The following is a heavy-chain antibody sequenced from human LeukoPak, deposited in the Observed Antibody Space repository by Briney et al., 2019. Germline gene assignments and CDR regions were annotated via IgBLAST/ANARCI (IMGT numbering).Heavy chain of an antibody. CDR3: AKDRTLCSGGTCYPYYFDY. V-gene: IGHV3-23*01. D-gene: IGHD2-15*01. Sequence: GGSLRLSCAASGFTFTNFAMSWVRQAPGKGLEWVSAISGSGGSTYSADSVKGRFTISRDNSKNTLYLQMNSLRAEDTAIYFCAKDRTLCSGGTCYPYYFDYWGQGTLVTVSS. CDR2: ISGSGGST. CDR1: GFTFTNFA. J-gene: IGHJ4*02.